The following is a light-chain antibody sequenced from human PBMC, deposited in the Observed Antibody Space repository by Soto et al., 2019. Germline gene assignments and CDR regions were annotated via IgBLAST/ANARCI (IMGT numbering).Light chain of an antibody. Sequence: DIQMTQSPSSLSASVGDRVTVTCQASQDISNYLNWYQHKAGKAPKLLISDASNLQTGAPSRFSGSASGTDFTFTISSLQPEDMETYYCQQYHDLFPWTFGQGPKVEI. CDR2: DAS. CDR1: QDISNY. V-gene: IGKV1-33*01. J-gene: IGKJ1*01. CDR3: QQYHDLFPWT.